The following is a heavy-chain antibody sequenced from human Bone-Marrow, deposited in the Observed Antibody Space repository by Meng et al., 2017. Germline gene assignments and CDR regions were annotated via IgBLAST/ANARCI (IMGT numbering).Heavy chain of an antibody. Sequence: VQPQQWGAGLLKPSEPLSLTCAVYGGSFSGYYWSWIRQPPGKGLEWIGEINHSGSTNYNPSLKSRVTISVDTSKNQFSLKLSSVTAADTAVYYCARGVASPIFSTVVTPAFDYWGQGTLVTVSS. CDR2: INHSGST. CDR3: ARGVASPIFSTVVTPAFDY. CDR1: GGSFSGYY. D-gene: IGHD4-23*01. V-gene: IGHV4-34*01. J-gene: IGHJ4*02.